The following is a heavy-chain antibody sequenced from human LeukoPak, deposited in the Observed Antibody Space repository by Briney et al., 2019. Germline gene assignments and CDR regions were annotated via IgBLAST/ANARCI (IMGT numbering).Heavy chain of an antibody. CDR1: GYTFTGYY. D-gene: IGHD4-11*01. J-gene: IGHJ6*02. Sequence: ASVKVSCKASGYTFTGYYMHWVRQAPGQGLEWMGWINPNSGGTNYAQKFQGWVTMTRDTSISTAYMELSRLRSDDTAVYYCVRDLAPTVTNGVGYYYYGMDVWGRGTTVTVSS. CDR3: VRDLAPTVTNGVGYYYYGMDV. CDR2: INPNSGGT. V-gene: IGHV1-2*04.